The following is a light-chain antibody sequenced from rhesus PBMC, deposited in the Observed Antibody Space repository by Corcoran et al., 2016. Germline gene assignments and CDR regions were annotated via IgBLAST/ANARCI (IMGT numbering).Light chain of an antibody. CDR2: EVS. V-gene: IGLV2-23*01. CDR1: SNDVGGYDY. CDR3: SSFAGRNTYI. J-gene: IGLJ1*01. Sequence: QAALTQPPSVSGSPGQSVTFSCTGTSNDVGGYDYVSWYRQHPGTGPKLMIYEVSKRPSGVSDRFSGSKSGNTASLTISGLQAEDAADYYCSSFAGRNTYIFGGGTRLTVL.